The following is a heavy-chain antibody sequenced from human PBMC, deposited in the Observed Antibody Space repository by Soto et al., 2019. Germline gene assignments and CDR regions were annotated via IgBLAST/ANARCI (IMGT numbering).Heavy chain of an antibody. J-gene: IGHJ6*02. CDR1: GFTFSSYA. D-gene: IGHD2-8*01. CDR3: ASLPDCTNGVCQDYYYYGMDV. V-gene: IGHV3-30-3*01. CDR2: ISYDGSNK. Sequence: LRLSCAASGFTFSSYAMHWVRQAPGKGLEWVAVISYDGSNKYYADSVNGRFTISRDNSKNTLYLQMNSLRAEDTAVYYCASLPDCTNGVCQDYYYYGMDVWGQGTTVTVSS.